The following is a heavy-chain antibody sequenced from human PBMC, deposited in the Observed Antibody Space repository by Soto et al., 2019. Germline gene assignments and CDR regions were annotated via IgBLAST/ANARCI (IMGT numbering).Heavy chain of an antibody. V-gene: IGHV3-30*18. CDR2: ISYDGNNK. Sequence: QVQLVESGGGEVQPGRSLRLSCVASAFSFSSYAMHWVRQAPGKGLEWEAVISYDGNNKWYADSVKGRFTISRDKYENTLYLQMTSLRAEDTAVYYCAKNYYGAGSYLMMDDYWGQGTLVTVSA. J-gene: IGHJ4*02. CDR1: AFSFSSYA. CDR3: AKNYYGAGSYLMMDDY. D-gene: IGHD3-10*01.